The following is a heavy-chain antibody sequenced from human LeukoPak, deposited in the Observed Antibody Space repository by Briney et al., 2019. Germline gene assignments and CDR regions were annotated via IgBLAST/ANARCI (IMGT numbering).Heavy chain of an antibody. CDR3: ARILDSAWGELGY. J-gene: IGHJ4*02. CDR1: GFTFRSYG. D-gene: IGHD6-19*01. V-gene: IGHV3-30*02. CDR2: IWYDEITK. Sequence: GGSLRLSCVASGFTFRSYGIHWVRQAPGKGLEWLAFIWYDEITKDYADSVKGRFTISRDNSKNTLYLQMNSLRAEDTAVYYCARILDSAWGELGYWGQGTLVTVSS.